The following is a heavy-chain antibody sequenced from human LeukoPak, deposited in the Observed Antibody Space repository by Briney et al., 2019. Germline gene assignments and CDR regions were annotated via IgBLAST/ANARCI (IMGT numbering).Heavy chain of an antibody. D-gene: IGHD6-19*01. Sequence: GGSLRLSCAASGFTFSDYCMSWVRQAPGKGLEWVANIKQHGTEIYYVDSVKGRFTISRDNAKNSLSLQMNSLRAEDTAVYYCARRASGYSSGWYFDWYFDLWGRGTLVTVSS. J-gene: IGHJ2*01. CDR1: GFTFSDYC. CDR2: IKQHGTEI. V-gene: IGHV3-7*01. CDR3: ARRASGYSSGWYFDWYFDL.